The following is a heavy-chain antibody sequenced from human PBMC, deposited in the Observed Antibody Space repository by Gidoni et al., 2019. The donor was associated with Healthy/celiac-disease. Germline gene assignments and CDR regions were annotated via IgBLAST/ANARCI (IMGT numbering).Heavy chain of an antibody. J-gene: IGHJ2*01. CDR3: ARACSSTSCYAERYFDL. CDR1: GFTFSDYY. CDR2: ISSSSSYT. Sequence: QVQLVESGGGLVKPGGSLRLSCAASGFTFSDYYMSWIRQAPGKGLEWVSYISSSSSYTNYADSVKGRFTISRDNAKNSLYLQMNSLRAEDTAVYYCARACSSTSCYAERYFDLWGRGTLVTVSS. V-gene: IGHV3-11*05. D-gene: IGHD2-2*01.